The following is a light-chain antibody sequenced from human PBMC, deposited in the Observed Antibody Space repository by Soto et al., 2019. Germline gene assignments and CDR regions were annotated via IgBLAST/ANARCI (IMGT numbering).Light chain of an antibody. V-gene: IGKV2-28*01. CDR1: QSLLQSNGYNY. J-gene: IGKJ5*01. Sequence: DIVMTQSPLSLPVTPGEPASISCRSSQSLLQSNGYNYLDWYLQKPGQSPQLLIYLGSNRAPGVPDRFSGSGSVTDFTLKISRVEAEDVGVYFCMQARQFITFGQGTRLEIK. CDR3: MQARQFIT. CDR2: LGS.